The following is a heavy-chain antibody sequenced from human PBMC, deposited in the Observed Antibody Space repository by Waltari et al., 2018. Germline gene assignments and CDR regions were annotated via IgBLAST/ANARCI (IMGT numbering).Heavy chain of an antibody. J-gene: IGHJ5*02. CDR3: ASGNCSSTSCTNWFDP. Sequence: QVQLQESGPGLVKPSETLSLTCAVSGYSISSGYYWGWIRQPPGKGLEWIGSIYYSGRTYHNPSRKSRVTISVDTSKNQFSLKLSSVTAADTAVYYCASGNCSSTSCTNWFDPWGQGTLVTVSS. V-gene: IGHV4-38-2*01. D-gene: IGHD2-2*03. CDR2: IYYSGRT. CDR1: GYSISSGYY.